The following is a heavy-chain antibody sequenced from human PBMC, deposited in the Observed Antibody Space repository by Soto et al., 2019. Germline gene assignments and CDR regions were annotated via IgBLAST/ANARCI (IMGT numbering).Heavy chain of an antibody. J-gene: IGHJ5*02. CDR3: ARPIEGGSSGYYH. Sequence: QLQLQESGPGLVKPSETLSLTCTVSGGSISSSNYYWAWIRQPPGKGLEWIGSFYYSGSTYYKPSLKRRVSISVDTSKNQLSLKLSSVTAADTAVYYCARPIEGGSSGYYHWGQGTLVTVSS. V-gene: IGHV4-39*01. CDR1: GGSISSSNYY. CDR2: FYYSGST. D-gene: IGHD3-22*01.